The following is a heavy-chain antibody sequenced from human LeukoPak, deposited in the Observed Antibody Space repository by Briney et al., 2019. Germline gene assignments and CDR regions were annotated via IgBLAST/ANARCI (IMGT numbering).Heavy chain of an antibody. V-gene: IGHV3-30-3*01. Sequence: RALLLSCAATGFHFSSYAMDGVRPAPGKGLEGEAVISYDGSNKYYADSVQSRFSISRDNSKNTLYLQMNSLRAEDTAVYYCASLPAAAGTFDLWGVFPHWFDPWGQGTLVTVSS. D-gene: IGHD6-13*01. J-gene: IGHJ5*02. CDR1: GFHFSSYA. CDR3: ASLPAAAGTFDLWGVFPHWFDP. CDR2: ISYDGSNK.